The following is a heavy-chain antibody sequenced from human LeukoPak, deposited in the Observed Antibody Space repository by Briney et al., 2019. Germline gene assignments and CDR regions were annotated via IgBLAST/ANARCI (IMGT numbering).Heavy chain of an antibody. Sequence: SETLSLTCTVSGGSISSYYWSWIRQPPGKGLEWVGYIYYSGSTNYNPSLKSRVTISVDTSKNQFSLKLSSVTAADTAVYYCARDRAMVRGVNYYYGMDVWGQGTTVTVSS. CDR1: GGSISSYY. V-gene: IGHV4-59*01. CDR3: ARDRAMVRGVNYYYGMDV. CDR2: IYYSGST. D-gene: IGHD3-10*01. J-gene: IGHJ6*02.